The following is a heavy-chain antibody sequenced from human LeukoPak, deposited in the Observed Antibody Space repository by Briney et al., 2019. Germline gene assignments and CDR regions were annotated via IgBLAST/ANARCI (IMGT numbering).Heavy chain of an antibody. V-gene: IGHV5-51*01. J-gene: IGHJ4*02. D-gene: IGHD6-19*01. CDR1: GYSFTSYW. Sequence: GESLKISCKGSGYSFTSYWIGWVRLMPGKGLEWMGVIYPGDSDIRYSPSFLGQVTFSADKSSSTAYMQWSSLTASDTAMYYCARRRNSAWDFDYWGQGTLVTVSS. CDR3: ARRRNSAWDFDY. CDR2: IYPGDSDI.